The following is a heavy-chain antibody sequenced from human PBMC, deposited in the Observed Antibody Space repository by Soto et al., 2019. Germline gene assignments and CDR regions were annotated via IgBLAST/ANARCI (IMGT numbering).Heavy chain of an antibody. CDR1: GGSFSDYY. CDR2: INHSDST. Sequence: SETLSLTCAVYGGSFSDYYWSWIRQPPGKGLEWIGEINHSDSTNYNPSLKSRVTISVDTSKNRFSLKLSSVTAADTAVYYCARGRSYYGSGSYYFRFDPWGQGTLVTVSS. CDR3: ARGRSYYGSGSYYFRFDP. D-gene: IGHD3-10*01. J-gene: IGHJ5*02. V-gene: IGHV4-34*01.